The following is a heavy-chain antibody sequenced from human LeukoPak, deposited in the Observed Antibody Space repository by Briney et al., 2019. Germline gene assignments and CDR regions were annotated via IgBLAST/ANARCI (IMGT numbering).Heavy chain of an antibody. Sequence: PAGSLRLSCAASGFTFSSYWMHWVRPAPVQGLVWVSRINSDGSSTSYADSVKGRFTISRDNAKNTLYLQMNSLRAEDTAVYYCASTGGWYGPQIDYWGQGTLVTVSS. J-gene: IGHJ4*02. CDR2: INSDGSST. D-gene: IGHD6-19*01. CDR3: ASTGGWYGPQIDY. V-gene: IGHV3-74*01. CDR1: GFTFSSYW.